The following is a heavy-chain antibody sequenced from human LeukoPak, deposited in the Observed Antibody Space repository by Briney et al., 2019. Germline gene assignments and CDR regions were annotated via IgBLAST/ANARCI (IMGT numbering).Heavy chain of an antibody. J-gene: IGHJ6*02. CDR2: IYYSGST. CDR3: AGERITMVRGVIQGYGMDV. CDR1: GGSISSGGYY. Sequence: SETLSLTCTVSGGSISSGGYYWSWIRQDPGKGLEWIGYIYYSGSTYYNPSLKSRVTISVDTSKNQFSLKLSSVTAADTAVYYCAGERITMVRGVIQGYGMDVWGQGTTVTVSS. D-gene: IGHD3-10*01. V-gene: IGHV4-31*03.